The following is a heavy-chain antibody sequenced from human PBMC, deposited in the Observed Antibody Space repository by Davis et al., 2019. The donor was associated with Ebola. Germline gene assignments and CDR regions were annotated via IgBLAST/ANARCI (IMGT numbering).Heavy chain of an antibody. CDR1: GYTFTSYA. V-gene: IGHV1-3*01. J-gene: IGHJ6*02. CDR3: ARFGYQLLGMDV. Sequence: AASVKVSCKASGYTFTSYAMHWVRQAPGQRLEWMGWINAGNGNTKYSQKFQGRVTMTRDTSTSTVYMELSSLRSEDTAVYYCARFGYQLLGMDVWGQGTTVTVSS. CDR2: INAGNGNT. D-gene: IGHD2-2*01.